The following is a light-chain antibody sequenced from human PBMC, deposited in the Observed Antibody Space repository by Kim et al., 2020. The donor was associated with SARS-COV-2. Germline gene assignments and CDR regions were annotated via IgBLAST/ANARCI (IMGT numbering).Light chain of an antibody. CDR3: SSYAGSNNVV. CDR2: ELD. Sequence: GQSVAISCTGTSRDVGAYNYVSWYQQHPGKAPKLMIYELDKRPSGVPDRFSGSKSGNTASLTVSGLQAEDEADYYCSSYAGSNNVVFGGGTQLTVL. V-gene: IGLV2-8*01. J-gene: IGLJ2*01. CDR1: SRDVGAYNY.